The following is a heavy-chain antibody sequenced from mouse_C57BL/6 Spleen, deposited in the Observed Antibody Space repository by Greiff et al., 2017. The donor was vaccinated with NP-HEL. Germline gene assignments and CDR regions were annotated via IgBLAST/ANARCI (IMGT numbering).Heavy chain of an antibody. J-gene: IGHJ4*01. CDR3: ARENYSNYEEGSYYYAMDY. Sequence: QVQLQQSGPELVKPGASVKISCKASGYAFSSSWMNWVKQRPGKGLEWIGRIYPGDGDTNYNGKFKGKATLTADKSSSTAYMQLSSLTSEDSAVYFCARENYSNYEEGSYYYAMDYWGQGTSVTVSS. CDR2: IYPGDGDT. D-gene: IGHD2-5*01. CDR1: GYAFSSSW. V-gene: IGHV1-82*01.